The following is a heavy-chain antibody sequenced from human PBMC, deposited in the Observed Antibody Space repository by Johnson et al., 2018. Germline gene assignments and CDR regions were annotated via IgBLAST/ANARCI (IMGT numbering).Heavy chain of an antibody. Sequence: QVQLVESGGGVVQHGRSLRLSCAASGFTFSSYALNWVRQAPGKGLEWVAVTSDDGCNKYYADTVKGRFTISRNNSKNTLFLQMHSLRVADTAVHYCARTGYYYDSGRAFDIWGQGTMVTVSS. D-gene: IGHD3-22*01. V-gene: IGHV3-30-3*01. CDR1: GFTFSSYA. CDR2: TSDDGCNK. CDR3: ARTGYYYDSGRAFDI. J-gene: IGHJ3*02.